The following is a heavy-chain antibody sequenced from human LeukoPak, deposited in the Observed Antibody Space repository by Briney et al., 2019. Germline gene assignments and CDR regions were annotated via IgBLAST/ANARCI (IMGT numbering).Heavy chain of an antibody. CDR2: TYYRSKWYN. V-gene: IGHV6-1*01. J-gene: IGHJ5*02. D-gene: IGHD3-10*01. Sequence: SQTLSLTCAISGDSVSSNSAAWNWIRQSPSRGLEWLGRTYYRSKWYNDYAVSVKSRITINPDTSKNQFSLQLNSVTAADTAVYYCARVLWFGYAGSNWFDPWGQGTLVTVSS. CDR3: ARVLWFGYAGSNWFDP. CDR1: GDSVSSNSAA.